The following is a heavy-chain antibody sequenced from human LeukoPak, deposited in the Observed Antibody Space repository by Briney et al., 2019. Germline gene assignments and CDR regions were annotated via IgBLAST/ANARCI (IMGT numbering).Heavy chain of an antibody. J-gene: IGHJ4*02. CDR1: GVSISSHY. CDR2: IYYSGST. Sequence: SETLSLTCTVSGVSISSHYWSWLRQPPGKGLEWIGYIYYSGSTNYNPSLKSRVTISVDTSKNQFSLKLGSVTAADTAVYYCARVIDGYNYDYWGQGTLVTVSS. V-gene: IGHV4-59*11. D-gene: IGHD5-24*01. CDR3: ARVIDGYNYDY.